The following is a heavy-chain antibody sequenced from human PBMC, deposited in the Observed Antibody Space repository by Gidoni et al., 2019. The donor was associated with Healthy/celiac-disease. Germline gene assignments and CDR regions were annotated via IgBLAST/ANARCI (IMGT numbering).Heavy chain of an antibody. CDR3: ARGVKYYYGSGSYYNLPPANWFDP. V-gene: IGHV4-31*03. J-gene: IGHJ5*02. CDR2: IYYSGST. D-gene: IGHD3-10*01. Sequence: QVQLQESGPGLVKPSQTLSLTCTVSGGSISSGGYYSSWIRQDPGTGLEWIGYIYYSGSTSYNPSLKRRVTISVDTSKNQFPLKLSSVTAADTAVYYCARGVKYYYGSGSYYNLPPANWFDPWGQGTLVTVSS. CDR1: GGSISSGGYY.